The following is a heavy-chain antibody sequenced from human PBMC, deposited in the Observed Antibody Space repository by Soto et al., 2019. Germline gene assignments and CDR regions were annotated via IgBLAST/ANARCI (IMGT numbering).Heavy chain of an antibody. D-gene: IGHD2-15*01. Sequence: SVKVSCKASGGTFSSYAISWVRQAPGQGFEWMGGIIPIFGTANYAQKFQGRVTITADKSTSTAYMELSSLRSEDTAISYCARVASGGTYYFDYWGQGTLVTVSS. J-gene: IGHJ4*02. V-gene: IGHV1-69*06. CDR2: IIPIFGTA. CDR1: GGTFSSYA. CDR3: ARVASGGTYYFDY.